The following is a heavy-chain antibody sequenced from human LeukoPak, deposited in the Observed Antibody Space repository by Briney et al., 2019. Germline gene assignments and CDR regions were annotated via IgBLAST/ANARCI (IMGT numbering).Heavy chain of an antibody. CDR1: GFTLSSYV. CDR2: IDSSGDSI. V-gene: IGHV3-48*03. J-gene: IGHJ2*01. D-gene: IGHD2-15*01. CDR3: ARDLRWSHYWYFDL. Sequence: PGGSLRHSYAASGFTLSSYVTKWVRQAPGKGLEWVAHIDSSGDSIRYADSVKGRFTLSRDNAKNSLYLQMNSLRAEDTAVYYCARDLRWSHYWYFDLWGRGTLVTVSS.